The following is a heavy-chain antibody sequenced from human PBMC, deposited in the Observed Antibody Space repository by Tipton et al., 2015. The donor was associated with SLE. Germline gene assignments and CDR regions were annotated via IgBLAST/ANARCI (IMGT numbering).Heavy chain of an antibody. J-gene: IGHJ3*02. Sequence: GSLRLSCAASGFTFSDYYMSWIRQAPGKGLEWVSAISGSGGSTYYADSVKGRFTISRDNSKNTLYLQMNSLRAEDTAVYYCAKDSPRGIAVAGIDAFDIWGQGTMVTVSS. D-gene: IGHD6-19*01. CDR2: ISGSGGST. V-gene: IGHV3-23*01. CDR3: AKDSPRGIAVAGIDAFDI. CDR1: GFTFSDYY.